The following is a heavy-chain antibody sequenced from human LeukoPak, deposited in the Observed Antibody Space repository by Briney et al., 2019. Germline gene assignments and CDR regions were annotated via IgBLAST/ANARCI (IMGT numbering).Heavy chain of an antibody. Sequence: SETLSLTCTVSSASISDNIYYWGWIRQPPGKGLEWIATIYYSGTTYYNPSLRSRVTISEDTSKNQVSLKLTSVNAADTAVYYCARSHYSTNGLCYFYFWGQGTLVTVSS. CDR1: SASISDNIYY. V-gene: IGHV4-39*01. J-gene: IGHJ4*02. CDR3: ARSHYSTNGLCYFYF. D-gene: IGHD2-8*01. CDR2: IYYSGTT.